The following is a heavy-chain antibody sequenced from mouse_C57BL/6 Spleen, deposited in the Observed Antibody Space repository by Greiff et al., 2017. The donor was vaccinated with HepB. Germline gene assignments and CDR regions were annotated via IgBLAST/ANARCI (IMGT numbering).Heavy chain of an antibody. D-gene: IGHD2-3*01. CDR1: GYAFTNYL. J-gene: IGHJ4*01. Sequence: QVQLQQSGAELVRPGTSVKVSCKASGYAFTNYLIEWVKQRPGQGLEWIGVINPGSGGTNYNEKFKGKATLTADKSSSTAYMQLSSLTSEDSAVYFCARSGDGPYYAMDYWGQGTSVTVSS. V-gene: IGHV1-54*01. CDR3: ARSGDGPYYAMDY. CDR2: INPGSGGT.